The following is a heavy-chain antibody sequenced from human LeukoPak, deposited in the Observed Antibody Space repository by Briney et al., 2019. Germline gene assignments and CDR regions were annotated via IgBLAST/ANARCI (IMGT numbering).Heavy chain of an antibody. CDR2: IYPGDSDT. D-gene: IGHD4-23*01. V-gene: IGHV5-51*01. J-gene: IGHJ3*02. Sequence: GESLKISCKGSGYRFTTSWIAWVRQLPGQGLEWMGIIYPGDSDTRYNPSFRGQVTISADKSISTAFLQWTGLQASDTAIYYCARQGYGSNWMDASDIWGQGTMVTVSS. CDR3: ARQGYGSNWMDASDI. CDR1: GYRFTTSW.